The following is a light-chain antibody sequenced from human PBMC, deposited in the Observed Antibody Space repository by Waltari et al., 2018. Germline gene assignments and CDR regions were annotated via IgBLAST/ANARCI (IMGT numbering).Light chain of an antibody. CDR3: ALYMGSGIWV. J-gene: IGLJ3*02. CDR2: KAN. CDR1: SGPLLTPSY. Sequence: QTVVTQDPSLSVSPGGTVPLTCAFRSGPLLTPSYPTWYQQTPGQAPRTLVYKANARSSGVPDRFSGSILGNTAALTITGAQADDESDYYCALYMGSGIWVFGGGTRLTVL. V-gene: IGLV8-61*01.